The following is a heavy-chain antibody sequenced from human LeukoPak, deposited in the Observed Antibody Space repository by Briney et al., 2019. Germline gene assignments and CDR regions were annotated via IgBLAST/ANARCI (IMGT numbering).Heavy chain of an antibody. CDR3: GRGGGYYHDY. Sequence: SETLSLTCSVSGGSISSYYWSWLRQPPGQGLEWIGYLYYSVSTNYNPSHRRRVTISVDTSKNQFSLKLSSVTAADTAVYYCGRGGGYYHDYWGQGTLVTVSS. D-gene: IGHD1-26*01. CDR2: LYYSVST. J-gene: IGHJ4*02. CDR1: GGSISSYY. V-gene: IGHV4-59*01.